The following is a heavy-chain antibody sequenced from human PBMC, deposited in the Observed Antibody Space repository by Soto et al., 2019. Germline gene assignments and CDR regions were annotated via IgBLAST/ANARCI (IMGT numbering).Heavy chain of an antibody. V-gene: IGHV3-30*18. CDR3: AKEFDSSGYYSGAARYFDY. Sequence: SKGLEWVAVISYDGSNKYYADSVKGRFTISRDNSKNTLYLQMNSLRAEDTAVYYCAKEFDSSGYYSGAARYFDYWGQGTLVTVSS. D-gene: IGHD3-22*01. CDR2: ISYDGSNK. J-gene: IGHJ4*02.